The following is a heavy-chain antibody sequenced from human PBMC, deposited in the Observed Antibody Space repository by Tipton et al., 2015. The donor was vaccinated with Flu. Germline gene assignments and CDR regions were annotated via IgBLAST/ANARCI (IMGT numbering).Heavy chain of an antibody. V-gene: IGHV4-4*07. CDR1: GGTMRSSY. CDR3: ARDLRGYSGYTGGDAFDL. D-gene: IGHD5-12*01. CDR2: ISTSGST. Sequence: TLSLTCTVTGGTMRSSYWSWIRQPPGTGLEWIGRISTSGSTNYNASLESRVTMSRDTSKNHFSLRLSSATAADTALYYCARDLRGYSGYTGGDAFDLWGPGIMVTVSS. J-gene: IGHJ3*01.